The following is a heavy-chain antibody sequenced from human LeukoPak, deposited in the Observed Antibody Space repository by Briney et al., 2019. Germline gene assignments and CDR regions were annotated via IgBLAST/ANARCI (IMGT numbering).Heavy chain of an antibody. V-gene: IGHV3-23*01. J-gene: IGHJ5*02. CDR1: GFTFRTYA. Sequence: PGGSLRLSCAASGFTFRTYAMSWVRQAPGKGLEWVSAISGSGGSTYYADSVKDRFTISRDNSKNTLYLQMNNLRAADTAVYYCARDYTGYFPWGQGTLVIVSS. CDR3: ARDYTGYFP. CDR2: ISGSGGST. D-gene: IGHD3-9*01.